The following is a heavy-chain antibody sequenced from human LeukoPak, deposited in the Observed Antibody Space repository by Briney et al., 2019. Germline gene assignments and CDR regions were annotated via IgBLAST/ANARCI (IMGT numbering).Heavy chain of an antibody. CDR3: ARVDGSGSYYNGAFDY. D-gene: IGHD3-10*01. J-gene: IGHJ4*02. CDR1: GGPISSGDYY. V-gene: IGHV4-30-4*01. CDR2: IYYSGST. Sequence: SETLSLTCTVSGGPISSGDYYWSWIRQPPGKGLEWIGYIYYSGSTYYNPSLKSRVTISVDTSKNQFSLKLSSVTAADTAVYYCARVDGSGSYYNGAFDYWGQGTLVTVSS.